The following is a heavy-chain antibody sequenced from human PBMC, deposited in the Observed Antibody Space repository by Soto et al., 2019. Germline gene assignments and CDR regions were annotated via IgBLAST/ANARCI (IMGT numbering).Heavy chain of an antibody. D-gene: IGHD2-21*02. CDR2: VYHTGDT. J-gene: IGHJ5*02. CDR3: AREILTAGGNNSFDP. Sequence: SETLSLTCGVSGGTVASSHWWSWVRQSPSRGLEWIGNVYHTGDTNFNPSLQSRVTFSVDKSNNQFSLRLTSLTAADTAVYFCAREILTAGGNNSFDPWGPGTLVRSPQ. V-gene: IGHV4-4*02. CDR1: GGTVASSHW.